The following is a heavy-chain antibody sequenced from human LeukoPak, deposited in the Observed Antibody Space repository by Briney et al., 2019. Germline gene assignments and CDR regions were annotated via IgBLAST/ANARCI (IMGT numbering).Heavy chain of an antibody. V-gene: IGHV1-2*02. D-gene: IGHD3-22*01. CDR1: GYPFTGYH. J-gene: IGHJ1*01. Sequence: ASVKVPCKASGYPFTGYHMHWVRQAPGQGPELMGWIHPNSLGTNYAQKFQGRVTMTRDTSISTAYMELSWLRSDDTAVYYCAREDYYDSSGYYKNKEYFQHWGQGTLVTVSS. CDR2: IHPNSLGT. CDR3: AREDYYDSSGYYKNKEYFQH.